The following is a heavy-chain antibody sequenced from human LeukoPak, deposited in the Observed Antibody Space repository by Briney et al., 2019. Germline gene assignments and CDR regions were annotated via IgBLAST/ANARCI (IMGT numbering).Heavy chain of an antibody. Sequence: SETLSLTCTVSGGSISSSSYYWGWIRQPPRKGLEWIGSIYYSGSTYYNPSLKSRVTISVDTSKNQFSLKLSSVTAADTAVYYCARHVRYFDWLLAPPQFDYWGQGTLVTVSS. CDR3: ARHVRYFDWLLAPPQFDY. D-gene: IGHD3-9*01. CDR2: IYYSGST. V-gene: IGHV4-39*01. CDR1: GGSISSSSYY. J-gene: IGHJ4*02.